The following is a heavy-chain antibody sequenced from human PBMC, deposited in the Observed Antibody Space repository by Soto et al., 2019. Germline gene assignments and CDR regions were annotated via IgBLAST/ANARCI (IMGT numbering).Heavy chain of an antibody. D-gene: IGHD6-19*01. CDR3: AKESGSGWYAY. Sequence: GWSLRLSCAASVVTFSSYAMSWVRQAPGKGLEWVSAISGSGGSTYYADSVKGRFTISRDNSKNTLYLQMNSLRAEDTAVYYCAKESGSGWYAYWGQGTLVTVSS. CDR2: ISGSGGST. CDR1: VVTFSSYA. V-gene: IGHV3-23*01. J-gene: IGHJ4*02.